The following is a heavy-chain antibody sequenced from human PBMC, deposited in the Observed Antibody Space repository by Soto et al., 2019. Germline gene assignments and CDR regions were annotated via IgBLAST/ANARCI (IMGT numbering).Heavy chain of an antibody. J-gene: IGHJ6*02. Sequence: QVQLVQSGAEVKKPGSSVKVSCKASGGTFSSYAISWVRQAPGQGLEWMGGIIPIFGTANYAQKFQGRVTITADKSTSTAYMELSSLRSEETAVYYCARDWKTYSSSWYIDYYGMDVWGQGTTVTVSS. CDR3: ARDWKTYSSSWYIDYYGMDV. D-gene: IGHD6-13*01. CDR2: IIPIFGTA. V-gene: IGHV1-69*06. CDR1: GGTFSSYA.